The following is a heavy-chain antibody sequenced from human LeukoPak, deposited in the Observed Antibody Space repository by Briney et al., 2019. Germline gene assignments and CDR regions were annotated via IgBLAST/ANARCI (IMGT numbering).Heavy chain of an antibody. J-gene: IGHJ4*02. D-gene: IGHD2-15*01. CDR1: GFTFSSYG. Sequence: PGRSLRLSCAASGFTFSSYGMHWVRQAPGKGLEWVAVIWYDGSNKYYADSVKGRFTISRDSSKNTLYLQMNSLRAEDTAVYYCAKGGYCSGGSCSPIDYWGQGTLVTVSS. CDR2: IWYDGSNK. CDR3: AKGGYCSGGSCSPIDY. V-gene: IGHV3-33*06.